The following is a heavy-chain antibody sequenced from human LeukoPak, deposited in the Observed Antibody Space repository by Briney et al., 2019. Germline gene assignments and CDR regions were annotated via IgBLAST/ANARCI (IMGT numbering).Heavy chain of an antibody. Sequence: PGGSLRLSCAASGFTFSSYWMSWVRQAPGKGLEWVANIKQDGSEKYYVDSVKGRFTISRDNAKNSLYLQMNSLRAEDTAVYYCAREVDSSGWYGQVSYYYMDVWGKGTTVTVSS. J-gene: IGHJ6*03. CDR1: GFTFSSYW. CDR3: AREVDSSGWYGQVSYYYMDV. CDR2: IKQDGSEK. V-gene: IGHV3-7*01. D-gene: IGHD6-19*01.